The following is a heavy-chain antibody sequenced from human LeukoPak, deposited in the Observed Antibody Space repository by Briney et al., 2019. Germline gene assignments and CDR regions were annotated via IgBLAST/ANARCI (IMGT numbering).Heavy chain of an antibody. Sequence: GGSLRLSCAASGFSISGYWMHWFRQAAGEGLVCVSRMNSGGTTINYADSVKGRFTISRDNVDNTLHLQMNSLRVEDTAVYYCIREVQVRASASLGLWGQGTLVTVSS. CDR3: IREVQVRASASLGL. CDR2: MNSGGTTI. V-gene: IGHV3-74*01. D-gene: IGHD3-16*01. J-gene: IGHJ4*01. CDR1: GFSISGYW.